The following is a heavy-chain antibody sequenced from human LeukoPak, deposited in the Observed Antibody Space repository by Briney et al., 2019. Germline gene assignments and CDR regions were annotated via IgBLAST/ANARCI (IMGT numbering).Heavy chain of an antibody. CDR1: GFTFSSYW. J-gene: IGHJ4*02. CDR3: ASISITGTRHPIY. CDR2: INSDGSST. V-gene: IGHV3-74*01. Sequence: GGSLRPSCAASGFTFSSYWMHWVRQAPGKGLVWVSRINSDGSSTSYADSVKGRFTISRDNAKNTLYLQMNSLRAEDTAVYYCASISITGTRHPIYWGQGTLVTVSS. D-gene: IGHD1-20*01.